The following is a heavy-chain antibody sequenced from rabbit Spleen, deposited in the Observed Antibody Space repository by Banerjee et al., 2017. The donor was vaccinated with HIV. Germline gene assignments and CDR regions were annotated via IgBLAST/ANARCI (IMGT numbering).Heavy chain of an antibody. D-gene: IGHD8-1*01. V-gene: IGHV1S43*01. CDR2: IVISSGTT. CDR1: GFDLSSYYY. Sequence: QEQLVESGGGLVQPEGSLTLTCKASGFDLSSYYYMCWVRQAPGKGLELIACIVISSGTTWYTSWVNGRFTISRSTSLNTVSLQMNSLTAADTATYFCARDGAGGSYFALWGQGTLVT. CDR3: ARDGAGGSYFAL. J-gene: IGHJ4*01.